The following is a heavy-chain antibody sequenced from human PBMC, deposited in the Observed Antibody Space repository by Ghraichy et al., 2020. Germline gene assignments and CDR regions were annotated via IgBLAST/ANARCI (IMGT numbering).Heavy chain of an antibody. J-gene: IGHJ6*02. CDR2: ISSTGGTI. CDR1: GFSLSNYE. CDR3: ARTYCTNGVCYSWNNYYYAMDV. V-gene: IGHV3-48*03. D-gene: IGHD2-8*01. Sequence: GGSLRLSCAASGFSLSNYEMNWVRQAPGKGLEWVSYISSTGGTIYYADSVKGRFTISRDNAKNSLYLQMNSLRAEDTAIYYCARTYCTNGVCYSWNNYYYAMDVWGQGTTVTVSS.